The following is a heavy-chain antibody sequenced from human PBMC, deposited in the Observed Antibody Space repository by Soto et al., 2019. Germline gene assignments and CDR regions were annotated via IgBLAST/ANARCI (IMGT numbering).Heavy chain of an antibody. Sequence: GGSLRLSCAAPGFTVSSNYMIWVRQAPGKGLEWVSVIYSGGSTYYADSVKGRFTISRDSSKNTLYLQMNSLRAEDTAVYYCARDGDGGFDYWGQGTLVTVSS. D-gene: IGHD2-21*02. CDR1: GFTVSSNY. CDR3: ARDGDGGFDY. J-gene: IGHJ4*02. V-gene: IGHV3-66*01. CDR2: IYSGGST.